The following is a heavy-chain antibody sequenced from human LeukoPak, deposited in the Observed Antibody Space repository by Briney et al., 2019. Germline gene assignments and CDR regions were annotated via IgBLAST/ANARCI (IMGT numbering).Heavy chain of an antibody. CDR1: GGTFSSYA. D-gene: IGHD2-2*01. CDR3: ARKTGYCSSTSCYEFYSY. Sequence: ASVKFSCKASGGTFSSYAISWVRQAPGQGLEWMGGIIPIFGTANYAQKFQGRVTITADESTSTAYMELSSLRSEDTAVYYCARKTGYCSSTSCYEFYSYWGQGTLVTVSS. CDR2: IIPIFGTA. J-gene: IGHJ4*02. V-gene: IGHV1-69*13.